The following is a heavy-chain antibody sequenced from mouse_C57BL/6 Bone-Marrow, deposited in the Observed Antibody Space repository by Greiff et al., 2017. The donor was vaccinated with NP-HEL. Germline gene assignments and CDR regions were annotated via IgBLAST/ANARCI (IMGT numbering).Heavy chain of an antibody. V-gene: IGHV5-4*03. D-gene: IGHD3-2*02. Sequence: EVKLVESGGGLVKPGGSLKLSCAASGFTFSSYAMSWVRQTPEKRLEWVATISDGGSYTYYPDNVKGRFTISRDNAKNKLYLQMSHLKSEDTAMDYCVPSRGTAQAPWFAYWGQGTLVTVSA. CDR1: GFTFSSYA. J-gene: IGHJ3*01. CDR3: VPSRGTAQAPWFAY. CDR2: ISDGGSYT.